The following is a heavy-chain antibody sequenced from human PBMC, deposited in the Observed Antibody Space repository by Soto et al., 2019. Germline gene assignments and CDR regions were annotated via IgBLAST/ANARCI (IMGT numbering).Heavy chain of an antibody. J-gene: IGHJ5*02. CDR1: GFTFSSYA. V-gene: IGHV3-23*01. Sequence: PGGSLRLSCAASGFTFSSYAMSWVRQAPGKGLEWVSAISGSGGSTYYADSVKGRFTISRDNSKNTLYLQINSQRAEDTALYFFAKASMDYDILTPNWFDPWGQGTLVTVSS. CDR2: ISGSGGST. D-gene: IGHD3-9*01. CDR3: AKASMDYDILTPNWFDP.